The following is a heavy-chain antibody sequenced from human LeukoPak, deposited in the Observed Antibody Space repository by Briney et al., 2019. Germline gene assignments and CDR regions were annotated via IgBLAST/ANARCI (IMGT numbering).Heavy chain of an antibody. CDR3: ARDERLLSFLK. J-gene: IGHJ4*02. CDR2: ISWNSGSI. CDR1: GFTFDDYA. Sequence: GGSLRLSCAASGFTFDDYAMHWVRQAPGKGLEWVSSISWNSGSIGYADSVKGRFTISRDNAKNSLYLQMNSLRAEDTALYYCARDERLLSFLKWGQGTLVTVSS. V-gene: IGHV3-9*01. D-gene: IGHD3-3*01.